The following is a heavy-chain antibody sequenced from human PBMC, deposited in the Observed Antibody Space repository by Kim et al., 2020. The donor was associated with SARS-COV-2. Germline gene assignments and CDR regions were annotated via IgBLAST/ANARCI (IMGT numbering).Heavy chain of an antibody. D-gene: IGHD3-3*01. V-gene: IGHV1-69*01. CDR3: TLFWSGYYTG. CDR2: TA. J-gene: IGHJ4*02. Sequence: TANYAQKFQGRVTITADESTSTAYMELSSLRSEDTAVYYCTLFWSGYYTGWGQGTLVTVSS.